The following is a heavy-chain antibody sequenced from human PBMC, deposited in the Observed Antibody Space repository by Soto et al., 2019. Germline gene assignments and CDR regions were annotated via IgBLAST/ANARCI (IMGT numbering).Heavy chain of an antibody. CDR2: INHSGST. D-gene: IGHD3-3*01. J-gene: IGHJ4*02. Sequence: SETLSLTCAVYGGSFSSYYWSGIRQPPGKGLEWIGEINHSGSTNYNPSLKSRVTISVDTSKNQFSLKLSSVTAADTAVYYCARGRHHNYDFWSGYSPQFFGSFDYWAQGTLVTVSS. V-gene: IGHV4-34*01. CDR3: ARGRHHNYDFWSGYSPQFFGSFDY. CDR1: GGSFSSYY.